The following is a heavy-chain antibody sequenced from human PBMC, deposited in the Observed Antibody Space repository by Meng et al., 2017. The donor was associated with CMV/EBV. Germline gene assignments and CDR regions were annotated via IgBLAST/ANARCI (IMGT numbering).Heavy chain of an antibody. Sequence: GGSLRLSCAASGITFRNTAMSWVRQAPGKGLERVSGISGSGGSTYYADSVKGRFTISRDNSKNTLYLQMNSLRAEDTAVYYCAKRGIQLWFFDYWGQGTLVTVSS. V-gene: IGHV3-23*01. D-gene: IGHD5-18*01. J-gene: IGHJ4*02. CDR3: AKRGIQLWFFDY. CDR2: ISGSGGST. CDR1: GITFRNTA.